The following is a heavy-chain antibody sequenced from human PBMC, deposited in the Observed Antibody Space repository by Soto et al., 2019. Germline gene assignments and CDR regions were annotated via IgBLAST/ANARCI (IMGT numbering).Heavy chain of an antibody. D-gene: IGHD3-10*01. CDR1: GYTFTRYN. J-gene: IGHJ3*02. Sequence: QAQLVQSGAEVKKPGASANISCKASGYTFTRYNIHWVRQAAGQGLEWMGIIDTRGGSADYTQRFQGRVTMTRDTSTDTVYMELSSLGSEDTAVYYCARDLPRDLVRGSFDMWGQVTMVTVSS. V-gene: IGHV1-46*01. CDR3: ARDLPRDLVRGSFDM. CDR2: IDTRGGSA.